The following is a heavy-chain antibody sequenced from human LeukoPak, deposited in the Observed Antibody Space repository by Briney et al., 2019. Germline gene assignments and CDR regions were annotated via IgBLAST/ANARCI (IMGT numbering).Heavy chain of an antibody. CDR1: GFTFSSYG. Sequence: GGSLRLSCAASGFTFSSYGMHWVRQAPGKGLEWVAFIRYDGSNKYYADSVKGRFTISRDNSKNTLYLQMNSLRAEDTAVYYCAKDREYSGYELDYWGQGTLVTVSS. CDR3: AKDREYSGYELDY. CDR2: IRYDGSNK. V-gene: IGHV3-30*02. J-gene: IGHJ4*02. D-gene: IGHD5-12*01.